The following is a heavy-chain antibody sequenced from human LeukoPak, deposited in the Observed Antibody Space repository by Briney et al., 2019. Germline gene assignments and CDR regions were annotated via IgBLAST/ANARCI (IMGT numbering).Heavy chain of an antibody. V-gene: IGHV3-7*01. CDR3: ARRGELLDY. J-gene: IGHJ4*02. CDR1: GFTFSSYW. CDR2: IKQDGSEK. D-gene: IGHD1-26*01. Sequence: GESLKISCAASGFTFSSYWMSWVRQAPGKGLEWVANIKQDGSEKYYVDSVKGRFTISRDNAKNSLYLQMNSLRAADTAVYYCARRGELLDYWGQGTLVTVSS.